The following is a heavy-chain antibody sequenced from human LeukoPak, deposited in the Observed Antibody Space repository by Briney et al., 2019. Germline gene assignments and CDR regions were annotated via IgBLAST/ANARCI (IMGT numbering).Heavy chain of an antibody. J-gene: IGHJ4*02. CDR3: ASARWDY. CDR2: INHSGST. CDR1: GGSFSDYY. V-gene: IGHV4-34*01. Sequence: PSETLSLTCAVYGGSFSDYYWSWIRQPPGKGLEWIGEINHSGSTNYNPSLKSRVTISVDTSKNQFSLKLSSVTAADTAVYYCASARWDYWGQGNLVTVSS. D-gene: IGHD5-24*01.